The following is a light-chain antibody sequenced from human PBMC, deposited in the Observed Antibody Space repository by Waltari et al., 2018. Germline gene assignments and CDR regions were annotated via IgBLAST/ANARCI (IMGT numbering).Light chain of an antibody. CDR1: QSISSW. J-gene: IGKJ4*01. CDR2: KAS. CDR3: QHYSSYPPT. V-gene: IGKV1-5*03. Sequence: DIQMTQSPSTLSASVGDSVPITCRTSQSISSWLAWYQQKPGKAPKLLIYKASSLERDVPSRFSGSGSGTEFTLTISSLQPDDFATFYCQHYSSYPPTFGGGTKVEIK.